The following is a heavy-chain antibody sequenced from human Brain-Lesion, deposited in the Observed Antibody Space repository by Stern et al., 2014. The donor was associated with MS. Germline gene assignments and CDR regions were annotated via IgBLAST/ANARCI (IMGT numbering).Heavy chain of an antibody. CDR3: AGEEDIRYCSGGSCTGNWFDP. CDR1: GGSVSRTSYA. CDR2: IYYSGNT. D-gene: IGHD2-15*01. J-gene: IGHJ5*02. Sequence: VQLVESGPGLVKPSETLSLTCTVAGGSVSRTSYAWAWIRQPPGKGLEWIGTIYYSGNTYYSPSLKSRLTISLETSQNQFSLQRRCVTAADTAVYYCAGEEDIRYCSGGSCTGNWFDPWGQGTLVTVSS. V-gene: IGHV4-39*01.